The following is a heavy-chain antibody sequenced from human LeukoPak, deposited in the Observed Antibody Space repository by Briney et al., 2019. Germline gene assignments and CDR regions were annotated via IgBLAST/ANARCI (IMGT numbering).Heavy chain of an antibody. CDR3: ADIVPGAWD. CDR2: IYGSGGRT. CDR1: GLTFTSSS. J-gene: IGHJ4*02. Sequence: GGSLRLSCVASGLTFTSSSMGWVRQAPGKGLEWVSGIYGSGGRTYYAGSVKGRFTISRDNAKNTLYLQMNSLRVENTAVYYCADIVPGAWDWGQGTLVTVSS. V-gene: IGHV3-23*01. D-gene: IGHD2-21*02.